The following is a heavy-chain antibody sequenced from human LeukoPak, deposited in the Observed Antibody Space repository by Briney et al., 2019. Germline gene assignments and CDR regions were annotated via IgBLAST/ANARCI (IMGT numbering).Heavy chain of an antibody. J-gene: IGHJ4*02. CDR3: ARDTHYDSSGYHFDY. Sequence: SVKVSCKASGDTFSSYAISWVRQAPGQGLEWMGRIIPILGIANYAQKFQGRVTITADKSTSTAYMELSSLRSEDTAVYYCARDTHYDSSGYHFDYWGQGTLVTVSS. CDR1: GDTFSSYA. V-gene: IGHV1-69*04. D-gene: IGHD3-22*01. CDR2: IIPILGIA.